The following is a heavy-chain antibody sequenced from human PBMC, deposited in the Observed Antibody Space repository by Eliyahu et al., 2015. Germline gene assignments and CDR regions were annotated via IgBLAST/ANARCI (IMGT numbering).Heavy chain of an antibody. V-gene: IGHV6-1*01. CDR1: GDSVSSNRSA. Sequence: QVQLQQSGPGLVKPSQTLSLTCAIXGDSVSSNRSAWNWIGXXPSRGLXWLGRTYYRSKWYNDYAVSVKSRITINPDTSKNQFSLQLNSVTPEDTAVYYCARERGGNMVRGVTIDYWGQGTLVTVSS. J-gene: IGHJ4*02. CDR2: TYYRSKWYN. CDR3: ARERGGNMVRGVTIDY. D-gene: IGHD3-10*01.